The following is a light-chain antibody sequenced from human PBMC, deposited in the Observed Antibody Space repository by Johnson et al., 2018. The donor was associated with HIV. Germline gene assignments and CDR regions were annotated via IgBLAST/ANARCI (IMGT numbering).Light chain of an antibody. CDR3: GTWYSSLGACV. CDR2: DNN. V-gene: IGLV1-51*01. CDR1: SSNIGNNY. J-gene: IGLJ1*01. Sequence: QAVLTQPPSVSAAPGQKVTISCSGSSSNIGNNYVSWYQQLPGTAPKLLIYDNNKRPSGIPDRLSGSKSGTSATLDITGLHTGDEADYYCGTWYSSLGACVFGTWTKVTVL.